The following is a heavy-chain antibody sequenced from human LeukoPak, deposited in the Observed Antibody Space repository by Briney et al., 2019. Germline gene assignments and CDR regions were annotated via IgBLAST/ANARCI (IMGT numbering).Heavy chain of an antibody. D-gene: IGHD6-6*01. CDR2: ISWNSGSI. CDR1: GFTFDDYA. V-gene: IGHV3-9*01. CDR3: AKTSGYSSSSSHQFDY. J-gene: IGHJ4*02. Sequence: GGSLRLSCAASGFTFDDYAMHWVRQAPGKGLEWVSGISWNSGSIGYADSVKGRFTISRDNAKNSLYLQMNSLRAEDTALYYCAKTSGYSSSSSHQFDYWGQGTLVTVSS.